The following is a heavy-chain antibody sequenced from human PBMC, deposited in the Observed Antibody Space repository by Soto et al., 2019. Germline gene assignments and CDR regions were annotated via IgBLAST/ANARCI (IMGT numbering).Heavy chain of an antibody. V-gene: IGHV1-18*04. CDR3: ARGHNWKKLKFLIDYYYYGMDV. CDR2: ISAYNGNT. CDR1: GYTFTSYG. Sequence: GASVKVSCKASGYTFTSYGISCVRQAPGQVLEWMGWISAYNGNTNYAQKLQGRVTMTTDTSTSTAYMELRSLRSDDTAVYYCARGHNWKKLKFLIDYYYYGMDVWGQGTTVTVSS. J-gene: IGHJ6*02. D-gene: IGHD1-20*01.